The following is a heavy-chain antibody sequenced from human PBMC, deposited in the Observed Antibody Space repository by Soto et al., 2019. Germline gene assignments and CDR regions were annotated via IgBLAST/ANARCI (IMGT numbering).Heavy chain of an antibody. Sequence: TPETLFLTCTVSGGSISSSSYYWGWIRQPPGKGLEWIGSIYYSGSTYYNPSLKSRVTISVDTSKNQFSLKLSSVTAADTAVYYCAICRQQLVFNYYYYYGMDVWGQGTSVT. V-gene: IGHV4-39*01. D-gene: IGHD6-13*01. J-gene: IGHJ6*02. CDR2: IYYSGST. CDR1: GGSISSSSYY. CDR3: AICRQQLVFNYYYYYGMDV.